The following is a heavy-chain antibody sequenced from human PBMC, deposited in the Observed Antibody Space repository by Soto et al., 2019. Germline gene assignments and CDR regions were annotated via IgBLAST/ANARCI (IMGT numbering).Heavy chain of an antibody. CDR1: GFSFSTYI. D-gene: IGHD4-17*01. Sequence: PGGSRRLSCAASGFSFSTYIMAWVRQTPGKGLAWVSGLSGGGSNTFYADSVQGRFTISVDNSKNTVYLQMNSLRVEDTAVYYCARWDGYGDVWGQGTLVTVSS. CDR3: ARWDGYGDV. V-gene: IGHV3-23*01. J-gene: IGHJ4*02. CDR2: LSGGGSNT.